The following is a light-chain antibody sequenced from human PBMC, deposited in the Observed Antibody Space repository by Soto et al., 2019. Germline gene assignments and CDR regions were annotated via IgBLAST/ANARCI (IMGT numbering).Light chain of an antibody. V-gene: IGLV2-18*02. J-gene: IGLJ1*01. Sequence: QSVLTQPTSVSGSPGQSVTISCTGTSSDVGGYNRVSWYQQPPGKAPKLLIYDVSNRPSGGSTRCSGSKSGNTASLTISGLQAEDEADYYCTSYATGSAYVFGPGTKVTVL. CDR3: TSYATGSAYV. CDR1: SSDVGGYNR. CDR2: DVS.